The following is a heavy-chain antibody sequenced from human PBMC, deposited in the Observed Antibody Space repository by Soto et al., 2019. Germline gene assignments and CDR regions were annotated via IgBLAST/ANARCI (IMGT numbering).Heavy chain of an antibody. Sequence: GGSLRLSCAASGITFSGAAIHWVRQAPGKGLEWVGRMRSKIHSYATSYGAPVEGRFSISRDDSENTAYLQMNSLKREDTALYYCARDGAPSQWFMDVWGQGTTVTVS. V-gene: IGHV3-73*01. CDR1: GITFSGAA. D-gene: IGHD3-22*01. CDR3: ARDGAPSQWFMDV. J-gene: IGHJ6*02. CDR2: MRSKIHSYAT.